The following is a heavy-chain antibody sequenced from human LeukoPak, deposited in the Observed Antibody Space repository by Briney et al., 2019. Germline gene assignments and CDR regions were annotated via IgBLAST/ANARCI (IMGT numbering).Heavy chain of an antibody. CDR1: GFTFSSYW. Sequence: PGGSLRLSCAASGFTFSSYWMSWVRRAPGKGLEWVANIKQDGSEKYYVDSVKGRFTISRDNAKNSLYLQMNSLRAEDTAVYYCARVDSSGYSSPGDAFDIWGQGTMVTVSS. J-gene: IGHJ3*02. CDR2: IKQDGSEK. CDR3: ARVDSSGYSSPGDAFDI. V-gene: IGHV3-7*01. D-gene: IGHD3-22*01.